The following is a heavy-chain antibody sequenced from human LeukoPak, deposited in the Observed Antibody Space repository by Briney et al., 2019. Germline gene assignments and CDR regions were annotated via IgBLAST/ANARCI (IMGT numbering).Heavy chain of an antibody. V-gene: IGHV3-43*02. Sequence: PGGSLRLSCAASGFTFDDYAMHRARQAPGKGLEWVSLISGDGGSTYYADSVKGRFTISRDNSKNSLYLQMNSLRTEDTALYYCAKSKNYYDSSGCFDYWGQGTLVTVSS. CDR3: AKSKNYYDSSGCFDY. CDR2: ISGDGGST. D-gene: IGHD3-22*01. J-gene: IGHJ4*02. CDR1: GFTFDDYA.